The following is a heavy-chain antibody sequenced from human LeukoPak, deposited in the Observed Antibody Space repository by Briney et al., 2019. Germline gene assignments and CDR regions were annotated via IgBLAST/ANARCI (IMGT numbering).Heavy chain of an antibody. J-gene: IGHJ4*02. D-gene: IGHD3-22*01. V-gene: IGHV4-39*01. CDR2: IHNSGST. CDR3: GRRTQDGRGYFFLDS. CDR1: GGSLSSGNYY. Sequence: SETLSLTCTVSGGSLSSGNYYWAWIRQPPGKGLECIGSIHNSGSTFYSPSFKSRVTISVDTSKNQLSLKLSSVTAADTACYYCGRRTQDGRGYFFLDSWGQGTLVTVSS.